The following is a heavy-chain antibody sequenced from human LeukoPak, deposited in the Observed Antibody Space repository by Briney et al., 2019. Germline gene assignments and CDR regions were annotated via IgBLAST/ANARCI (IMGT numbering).Heavy chain of an antibody. J-gene: IGHJ4*02. D-gene: IGHD2-2*01. V-gene: IGHV3-21*01. CDR1: GFTFSRYG. CDR3: ASQVAGYCSSTSCSPPDY. CDR2: ISSSSYI. Sequence: GGSLRPSCAASGFTFSRYGMHWVRQAPGKGLEWVSSISSSSYIYYADSVKGRFTISRDNAKNSLYLQMNSLRAEDTAVYYCASQVAGYCSSTSCSPPDYWGQGTLVTVSS.